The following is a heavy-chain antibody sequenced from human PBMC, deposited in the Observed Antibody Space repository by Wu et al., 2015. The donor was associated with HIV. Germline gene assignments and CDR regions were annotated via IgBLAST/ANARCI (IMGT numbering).Heavy chain of an antibody. CDR1: GYTFTRYG. J-gene: IGHJ4*02. CDR3: ARDGGRGYNYASLDY. D-gene: IGHD5-24*01. V-gene: IGHV1-18*01. CDR2: ISGHNGHR. Sequence: QAQLVQSGGEVRKPGASVRVSCTTSGYTFTRYGIHWVRQAPGQGLEWMAWISGHNGHRDYAQKFQGRVTVTTDTSTSTVYMKLSGLRSEDTAIYYCARDGGRGYNYASLDYWGQGTLSLSPQ.